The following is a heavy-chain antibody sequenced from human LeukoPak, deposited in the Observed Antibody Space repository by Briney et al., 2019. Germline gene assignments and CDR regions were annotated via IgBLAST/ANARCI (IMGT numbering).Heavy chain of an antibody. V-gene: IGHV4-39*07. CDR3: ARGVPEGNGLLDI. CDR2: IYYSGST. CDR1: GGSISSSSYY. D-gene: IGHD1-1*01. J-gene: IGHJ3*02. Sequence: SETLSLTCTVSGGSISSSSYYWGWIRQPPGKGLEWIGSIYYSGSTYYNPSLKSRVTISVDTSKNQFSLKLSSVTAADTAVYYCARGVPEGNGLLDIWGQGTMVTVSS.